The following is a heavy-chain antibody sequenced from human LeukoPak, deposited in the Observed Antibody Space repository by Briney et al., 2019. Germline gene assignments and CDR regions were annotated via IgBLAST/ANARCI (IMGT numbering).Heavy chain of an antibody. J-gene: IGHJ4*02. V-gene: IGHV3-21*01. D-gene: IGHD2-15*01. Sequence: GGSLRLSCAASGFTFSSYTMNWVRQAPGKGLEWVSSISSSSGYIYYAESVKGRFTISRDNARNSLYLQMNSLRAEDTAVYYCARVVVSLGSLDYWGQGTLVTVTS. CDR1: GFTFSSYT. CDR3: ARVVVSLGSLDY. CDR2: ISSSSGYI.